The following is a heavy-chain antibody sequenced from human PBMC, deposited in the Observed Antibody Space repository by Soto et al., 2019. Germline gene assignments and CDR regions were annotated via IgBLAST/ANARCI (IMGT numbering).Heavy chain of an antibody. V-gene: IGHV3-53*01. Sequence: WWSLRLSCSASVFTGSSNYMSWFRQAPGKGLEWVSVIYSGGSTYYADSVKGRFTISRDNSKNTLYLQMNSLRAEDTAVYYCARGGYSYGLLGYWGQGTLVTVSS. CDR1: VFTGSSNY. CDR2: IYSGGST. D-gene: IGHD5-18*01. J-gene: IGHJ4*02. CDR3: ARGGYSYGLLGY.